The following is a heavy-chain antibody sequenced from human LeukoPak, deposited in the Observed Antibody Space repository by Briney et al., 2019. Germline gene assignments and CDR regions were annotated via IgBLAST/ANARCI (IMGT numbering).Heavy chain of an antibody. CDR2: ISYDESNK. D-gene: IGHD6-13*01. J-gene: IGHJ6*02. Sequence: GGSLRLSCAASGFTFSSYTMHWVRRAPGKGLEWVAIISYDESNKYYADSVKGRFTISRDNSKNTLYLQMNSLRAEDTAVYYCASPPIPIAAAGTDYYYYGMDVWGQGTTVTVSS. CDR1: GFTFSSYT. CDR3: ASPPIPIAAAGTDYYYYGMDV. V-gene: IGHV3-30-3*01.